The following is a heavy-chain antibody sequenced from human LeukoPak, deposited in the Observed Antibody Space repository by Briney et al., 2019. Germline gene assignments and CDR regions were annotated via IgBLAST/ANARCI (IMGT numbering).Heavy chain of an antibody. CDR2: VSSSSTSI. Sequence: GGSLRLSCAASGFSFSIYSMNWVRQAPGKGLEWVLSVSSSSTSIYYADSLKGRFTISRDDAKNSLFLQVNSLRDEDTAVYYCARGPPCSSTSCYVTGAFDFWGQGTMVTVSS. V-gene: IGHV3-21*01. CDR3: ARGPPCSSTSCYVTGAFDF. J-gene: IGHJ3*01. CDR1: GFSFSIYS. D-gene: IGHD2-2*01.